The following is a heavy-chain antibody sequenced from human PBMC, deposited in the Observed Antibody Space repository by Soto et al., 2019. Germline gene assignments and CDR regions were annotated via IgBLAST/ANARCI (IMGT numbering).Heavy chain of an antibody. J-gene: IGHJ6*02. CDR3: ASPPEGGYKDGMDV. D-gene: IGHD5-12*01. V-gene: IGHV1-69*01. Sequence: QVQLVQSGAEVKKPGSSVKVSCKASGRTFRHSAISWVRQAPGQGLEWMAGIIPIFGTANYAQKFQGRVTGTADESTSTAYMELYSRRAEDTAVYDGASPPEGGYKDGMDVWGQGTTVTVSS. CDR1: GRTFRHSA. CDR2: IIPIFGTA.